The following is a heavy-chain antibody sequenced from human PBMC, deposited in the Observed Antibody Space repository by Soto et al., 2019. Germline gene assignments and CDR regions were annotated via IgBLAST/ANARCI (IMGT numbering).Heavy chain of an antibody. CDR2: ISPYTYRT. Sequence: QVQLVQSGAELKKPGASVKVSCKTSGYIFTNFGISWVRQAPGQGLEWMGWISPYTYRTNYVQKFRDRITMTTDTSTSTVHMELRNLRSDDTAIYYCARDPNRYFDFWGQGSLVTVSS. V-gene: IGHV1-18*01. CDR1: GYIFTNFG. J-gene: IGHJ4*02. CDR3: ARDPNRYFDF.